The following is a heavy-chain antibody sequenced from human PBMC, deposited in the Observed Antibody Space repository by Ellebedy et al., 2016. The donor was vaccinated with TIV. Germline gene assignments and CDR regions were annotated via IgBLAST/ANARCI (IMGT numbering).Heavy chain of an antibody. CDR1: GYTFTSYG. CDR2: LSVYNGNT. CDR3: ARYCNSTTCSNWFDP. Sequence: AASVKVSYKASGYTFTSYGISWVRQAPGQGLEWMGWLSVYNGNTNYAQMLQGRVTMTTDTFTSTAYMELRSLRSDDTAVNYCARYCNSTTCSNWFDPWGQGTLVTVSS. D-gene: IGHD2-2*01. J-gene: IGHJ5*02. V-gene: IGHV1-18*01.